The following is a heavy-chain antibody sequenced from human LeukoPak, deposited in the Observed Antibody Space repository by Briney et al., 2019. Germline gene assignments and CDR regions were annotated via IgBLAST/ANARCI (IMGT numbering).Heavy chain of an antibody. CDR1: GGTFSSYA. D-gene: IGHD3-10*01. Sequence: ASVKVSCKASGGTFSSYAISWVRQAPGQGLEWMGWISAYNGNTNYAQKFQGRVTMTRNTSISTAYMELSSLRSEDTAVYYCARIRITMVRGVIHTHFDYWGQGTLVTVSS. CDR2: ISAYNGNT. J-gene: IGHJ4*02. V-gene: IGHV1-8*02. CDR3: ARIRITMVRGVIHTHFDY.